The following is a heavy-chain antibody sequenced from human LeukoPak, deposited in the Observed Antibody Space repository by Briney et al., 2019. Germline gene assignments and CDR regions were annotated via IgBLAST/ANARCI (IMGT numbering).Heavy chain of an antibody. V-gene: IGHV3-15*01. J-gene: IGHJ4*02. Sequence: GESLRLSCAASGFTFSNAWMSWVRQAPGKGLELVGRIKSKTDGGTIDYAAPVKGRFTISRDDSKNTLYLQMNSLKTEDTAVYYCTTDRRDWNPRDWGQGTLVTVSS. D-gene: IGHD1-1*01. CDR1: GFTFSNAW. CDR3: TTDRRDWNPRD. CDR2: IKSKTDGGTI.